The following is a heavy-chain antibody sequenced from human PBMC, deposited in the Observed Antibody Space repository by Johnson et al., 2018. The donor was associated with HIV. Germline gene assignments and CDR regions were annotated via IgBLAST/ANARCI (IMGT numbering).Heavy chain of an antibody. CDR1: GFAFSGSA. V-gene: IGHV3-73*01. CDR3: TSTPPYYYDSGGYMGDAFDI. J-gene: IGHJ3*02. CDR2: IRSKANSYAT. Sequence: MQLVESGGGLVQPGGSLKLSCAASGFAFSGSAMHWVRQASGKGLEWVGRIRSKANSYATAYAASVKGRFTISRDDSKNTAYLQMNSLKTEDTAVYYCTSTPPYYYDSGGYMGDAFDIWGQGTMVTVSS. D-gene: IGHD3-22*01.